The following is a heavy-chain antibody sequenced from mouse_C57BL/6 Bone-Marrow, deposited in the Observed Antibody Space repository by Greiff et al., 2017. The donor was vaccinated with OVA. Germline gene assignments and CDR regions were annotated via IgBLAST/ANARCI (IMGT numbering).Heavy chain of an antibody. D-gene: IGHD2-2*01. Sequence: QVQLQQSGAELVRPGASVKLSCKASGYTFTDYYINWVKQRPGQGLEWIARIYPGSGNTYYNEKFKGKATLTAEKSSSTAYMQRSSLTSEDSAVYFCARWLRRRGYYFDYWGQGTTLTVSS. J-gene: IGHJ2*01. V-gene: IGHV1-76*01. CDR3: ARWLRRRGYYFDY. CDR2: IYPGSGNT. CDR1: GYTFTDYY.